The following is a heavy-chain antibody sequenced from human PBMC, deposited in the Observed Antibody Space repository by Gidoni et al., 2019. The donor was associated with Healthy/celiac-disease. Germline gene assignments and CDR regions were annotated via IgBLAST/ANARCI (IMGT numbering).Heavy chain of an antibody. V-gene: IGHV1-69*06. CDR1: GGTYSSYA. Sequence: QVQRVQPGAAVKKHGSSVTVSFKAYGGTYSSYAICWVRQAPGQGLEWMGGIIPIFGTANYAQKFQGRVTITADKSTSTAYMELSSLGSEDTGVYYWASRYGDLDAFDIWGQGTMVTVSS. J-gene: IGHJ3*02. CDR2: IIPIFGTA. D-gene: IGHD4-17*01. CDR3: ASRYGDLDAFDI.